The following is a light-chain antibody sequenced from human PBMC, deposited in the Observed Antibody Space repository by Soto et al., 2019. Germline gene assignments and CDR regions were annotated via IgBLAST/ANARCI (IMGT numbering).Light chain of an antibody. V-gene: IGKV1-5*01. J-gene: IGKJ1*01. Sequence: DIQMTQSPSSLSASVGDRVTITCRASQNINRYLNWYQQKPGKAPKVLILVASSLESGVPSRFSGSGSGTEFTLTISSLQPDDFATYYCQHYNSYSEAFGQGTKVDIK. CDR2: VAS. CDR1: QNINRY. CDR3: QHYNSYSEA.